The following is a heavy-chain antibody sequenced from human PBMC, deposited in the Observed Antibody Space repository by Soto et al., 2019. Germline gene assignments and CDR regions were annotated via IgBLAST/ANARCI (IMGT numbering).Heavy chain of an antibody. D-gene: IGHD3-3*01. CDR2: IYNGGST. CDR3: ARAPVGMETISYFDY. J-gene: IGHJ4*02. CDR1: GDSVTSVVFH. V-gene: IGHV4-30-4*01. Sequence: SETLSLAWTVSGDSVTSVVFHWAWRRRHPGNGLEWIGYIYNGGSTYYRLSLESRMHMSLDATRNHYSLRLTPVTAADTAVYFCARAPVGMETISYFDYWGQGKLVTVSS.